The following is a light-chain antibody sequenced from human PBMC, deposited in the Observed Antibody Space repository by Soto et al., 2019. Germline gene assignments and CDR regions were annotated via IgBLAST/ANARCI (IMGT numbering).Light chain of an antibody. V-gene: IGKV1-27*01. CDR3: QKYNSAPT. CDR1: QAIRNY. CDR2: AAS. Sequence: DIQMTHSPSSLSASVGDRVTITCRASQAIRNYLAWDQQKPGKVPEVLIFAASTLQSGVPSRFSGNGSGTDFTLTISSLQPEDVATYYCQKYNSAPTFGGGTKVEIK. J-gene: IGKJ4*01.